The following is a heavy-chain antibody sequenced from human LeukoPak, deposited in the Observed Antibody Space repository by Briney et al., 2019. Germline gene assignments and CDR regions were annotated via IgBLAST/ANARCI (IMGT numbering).Heavy chain of an antibody. V-gene: IGHV4-61*02. CDR2: IYTSGST. CDR3: ARQFLVGSTFHAFDL. CDR1: GGSISSGSYY. J-gene: IGHJ3*01. Sequence: SQTLSLTCTVSGGSISSGSYYWSWIRQPAGKGLEWIGRIYTSGSTNYNPSLESRVTMSVDTSKKQFSLKLTSVTAADMAVYFCARQFLVGSTFHAFDLWGQGTRVTVSS. D-gene: IGHD1-26*01.